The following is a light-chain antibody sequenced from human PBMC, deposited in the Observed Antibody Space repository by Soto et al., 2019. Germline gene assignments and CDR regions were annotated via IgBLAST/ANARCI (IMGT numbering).Light chain of an antibody. CDR3: QHYYSDPPWT. CDR2: WAS. Sequence: DIVMTQSPDSLAVSLGERATINCRSSQSVLYSSNNKNYLGWYQQKPGKPPKLLIYWASTRESGVPDRFSGSGSGTDFTLHISSLQAEDVAVYYCQHYYSDPPWTFGQGTKVEIK. CDR1: QSVLYSSNNKNY. J-gene: IGKJ1*01. V-gene: IGKV4-1*01.